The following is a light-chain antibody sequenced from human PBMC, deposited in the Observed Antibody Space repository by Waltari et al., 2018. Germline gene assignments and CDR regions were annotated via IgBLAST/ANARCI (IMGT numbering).Light chain of an antibody. CDR2: DVT. Sequence: QSALTQPRSVSGSPGQSVTISCTGTSSDVGGYTHVSWYQQHPGKAPKLIFYDVTERPSGVPDRFSGSKSGNTASLTISGLQPEDEADYYCCSFAGSYTWVFGGGTKVTVL. CDR1: SSDVGGYTH. V-gene: IGLV2-11*02. CDR3: CSFAGSYTWV. J-gene: IGLJ3*02.